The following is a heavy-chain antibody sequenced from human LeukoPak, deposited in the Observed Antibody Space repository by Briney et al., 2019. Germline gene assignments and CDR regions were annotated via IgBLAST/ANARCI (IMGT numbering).Heavy chain of an antibody. CDR1: GFTFSGSA. Sequence: GGSLRLSCAASGFTFSGSAMHWVRQASGKGLEWVGRIRSKANSYATAYAASVKGRFTISRDNSKNTLYLQMNSLRAEDTALYYCARKRSYGDYEDYWGQGTLVTVSS. CDR3: ARKRSYGDYEDY. V-gene: IGHV3-73*01. D-gene: IGHD4-17*01. CDR2: IRSKANSYAT. J-gene: IGHJ4*02.